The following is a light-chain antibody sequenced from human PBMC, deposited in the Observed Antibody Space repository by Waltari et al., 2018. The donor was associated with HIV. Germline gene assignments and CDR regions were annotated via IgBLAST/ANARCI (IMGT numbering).Light chain of an antibody. CDR2: AAF. Sequence: DIQLTQSPSSLSASVGDSVNINCRASQSISNYLNWYQQKPGKAPQLLIYAAFNLQSGVPSRFSGSGSRTECTLTISSLQREDFATYYCQQSYSSPLTFGAGTTGQIK. CDR1: QSISNY. V-gene: IGKV1-39*01. J-gene: IGKJ4*01. CDR3: QQSYSSPLT.